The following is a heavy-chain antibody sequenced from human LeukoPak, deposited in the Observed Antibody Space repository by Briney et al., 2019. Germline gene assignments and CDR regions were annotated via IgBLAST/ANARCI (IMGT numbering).Heavy chain of an antibody. D-gene: IGHD6-13*01. CDR1: GYSISSGYY. V-gene: IGHV4-38-2*02. J-gene: IGHJ5*02. Sequence: SETLSLTCIVSGYSISSGYYWGWVRQPPGKGLEWIGSFYQSDNTYYNPSLKSRVIILVDTSKNQFSLKLSSVTAADTAVYYCARAYSSSWYFNWFDPWGQGTLVTVSS. CDR3: ARAYSSSWYFNWFDP. CDR2: FYQSDNT.